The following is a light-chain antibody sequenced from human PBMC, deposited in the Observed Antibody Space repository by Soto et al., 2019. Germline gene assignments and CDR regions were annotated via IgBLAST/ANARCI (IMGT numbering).Light chain of an antibody. CDR3: QQFNSYPLLFT. V-gene: IGKV1-9*01. Sequence: DIQLTQSPSFLSASVGDRVTITCRASQGINSYLAWNQQTPGKAPKLLIYATSTLQTGVPSRFSGSGSGTEFTLTISSLQPEDFATYYCQQFNSYPLLFTFGPGTRVEIK. CDR1: QGINSY. J-gene: IGKJ3*01. CDR2: ATS.